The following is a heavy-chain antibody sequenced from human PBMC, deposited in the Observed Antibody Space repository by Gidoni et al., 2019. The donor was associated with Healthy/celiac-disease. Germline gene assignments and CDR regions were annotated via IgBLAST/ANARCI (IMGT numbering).Heavy chain of an antibody. D-gene: IGHD3-16*01. CDR1: GFTFSSYG. CDR2: IWYDGSNK. CDR3: ARGGRDGYNYLDY. J-gene: IGHJ4*02. Sequence: QVQLVESGGGVVQPGRSLRLPCAASGFTFSSYGMHWVRQAPGKGLEWVAVIWYDGSNKYYADSVKGRFTISRDNSKNTLYLQMNSLRAEDTAVYYCARGGRDGYNYLDYWGQGTLVTVSS. V-gene: IGHV3-33*01.